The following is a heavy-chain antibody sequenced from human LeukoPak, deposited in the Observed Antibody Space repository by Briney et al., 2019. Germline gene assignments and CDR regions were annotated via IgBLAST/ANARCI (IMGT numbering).Heavy chain of an antibody. J-gene: IGHJ5*02. V-gene: IGHV4-59*01. D-gene: IGHD6-13*01. Sequence: SETLSLTCTVSGGSISSYYWSWIRQPSGKGLEWIGYIYYSGSTNYNPSLKSRVTISVDTSKNQFSLKLSSVTAADTAVYYCARYSSSSFDPWGQGTLLTVSS. CDR2: IYYSGST. CDR1: GGSISSYY. CDR3: ARYSSSSFDP.